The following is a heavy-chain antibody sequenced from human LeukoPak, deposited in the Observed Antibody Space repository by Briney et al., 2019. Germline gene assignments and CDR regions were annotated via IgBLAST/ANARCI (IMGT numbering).Heavy chain of an antibody. CDR3: ARGRTGSPIY. V-gene: IGHV3-53*01. Sequence: GGSLRLSCAASGFTVSSSHMSWVRQAPGKGLEWVSVIYSGGSTYYADSVKGRFTISRDNSKSTLYLQMNSLRAEDTAVYYCARGRTGSPIYWGQGTLVTVSS. CDR1: GFTVSSSH. CDR2: IYSGGST. D-gene: IGHD6-19*01. J-gene: IGHJ4*02.